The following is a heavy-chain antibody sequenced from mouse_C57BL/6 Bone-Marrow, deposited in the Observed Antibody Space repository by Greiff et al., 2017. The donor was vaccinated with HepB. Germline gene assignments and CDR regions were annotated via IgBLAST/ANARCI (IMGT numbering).Heavy chain of an antibody. CDR3: ARRGHYYAMDY. CDR2: ISSGGSYT. V-gene: IGHV5-6*01. Sequence: EVQGVESGGDLVKPGGSLKLSCAASGFTFSSYGMSWVRQTPDKRLEWVATISSGGSYTYYPASVTGRFTIARDNAKNTLYLQMSSLKSEDTAMYYCARRGHYYAMDYWGQGTSVTVSS. CDR1: GFTFSSYG. J-gene: IGHJ4*01. D-gene: IGHD3-3*01.